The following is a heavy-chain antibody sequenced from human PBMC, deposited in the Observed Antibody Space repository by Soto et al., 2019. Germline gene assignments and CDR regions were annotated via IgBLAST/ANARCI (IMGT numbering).Heavy chain of an antibody. J-gene: IGHJ6*02. D-gene: IGHD3-3*01. CDR3: ARDDPIFGAIPRMDI. V-gene: IGHV3-21*06. CDR1: GFPFSTYT. CDR2: ITSSSTRNI. Sequence: PGGSLRLSCSASGFPFSTYTMYWVRQAPGKGLEWVSSITSSSTRNIFYEDSVKGRFTISRDNANNILYLQMNNLRDEETAVYYCARDDPIFGAIPRMDIWGQGTTVTVSS.